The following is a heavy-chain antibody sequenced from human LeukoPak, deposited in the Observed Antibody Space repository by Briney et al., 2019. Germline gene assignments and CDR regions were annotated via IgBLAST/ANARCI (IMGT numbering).Heavy chain of an antibody. D-gene: IGHD4-17*01. J-gene: IGHJ4*02. CDR3: AREKTGDYLFDY. V-gene: IGHV1-46*01. CDR2: IHPSGGST. CDR1: GYTFTSYY. Sequence: ASVKVSCKASGYTFTSYYMHWARQAPGQGPEWMGRIHPSGGSTTYAQELQGRVAMTRDTSTSTLYMDLSSLRSEDTAVYYCAREKTGDYLFDYWGQGTLVTVSS.